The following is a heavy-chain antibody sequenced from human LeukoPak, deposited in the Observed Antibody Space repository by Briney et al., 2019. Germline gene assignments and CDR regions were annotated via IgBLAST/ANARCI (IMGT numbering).Heavy chain of an antibody. D-gene: IGHD1-26*01. J-gene: IGHJ4*02. CDR2: INPNSGGT. Sequence: ASVKVSCEASGYTFSGYYMHWVRQAPGQGLEWMGWINPNSGGTNYAQKFQGRVTMTRDTSISTAYMELSRLRSDDTAVYYCARSGSYYKAVDYWGQGTLVTVSS. V-gene: IGHV1-2*02. CDR1: GYTFSGYY. CDR3: ARSGSYYKAVDY.